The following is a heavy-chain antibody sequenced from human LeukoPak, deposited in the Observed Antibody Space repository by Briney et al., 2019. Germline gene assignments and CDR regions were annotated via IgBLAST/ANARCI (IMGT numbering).Heavy chain of an antibody. CDR1: GGSISSSSYY. J-gene: IGHJ4*02. CDR2: IYYSGST. D-gene: IGHD3-22*01. CDR3: AREIDYYDPTGGLDY. V-gene: IGHV4-39*06. Sequence: SGPLSLPCTVPGGSISSSSYYWGWIRQPPGKGLEWPARIYYSGSTYYHPSSKSRLTQPANPSKHQFALHLSSVTAADTAVDYCAREIDYYDPTGGLDYWGQGAMVTV.